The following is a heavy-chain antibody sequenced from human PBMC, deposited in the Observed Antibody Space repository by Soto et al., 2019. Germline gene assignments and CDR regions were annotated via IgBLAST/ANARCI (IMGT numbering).Heavy chain of an antibody. CDR1: GYSFTNYG. Sequence: ASVKGSCKASGYSFTNYGLSWVRQAPGQGPEWMGWISAHNGDTNYAQKVQGRVTMTTDTSTSTAYMELRSLRSDDTAVYYCARDLYYFDNSGWDDTFDIWGQGTMGIGS. CDR3: ARDLYYFDNSGWDDTFDI. CDR2: ISAHNGDT. D-gene: IGHD3-22*01. J-gene: IGHJ3*02. V-gene: IGHV1-18*01.